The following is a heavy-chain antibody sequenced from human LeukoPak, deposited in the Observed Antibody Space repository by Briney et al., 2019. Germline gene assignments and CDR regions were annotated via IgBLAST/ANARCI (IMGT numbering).Heavy chain of an antibody. J-gene: IGHJ1*01. CDR2: ISYDGSNK. V-gene: IGHV3-30-3*01. CDR1: GFTFSSYA. Sequence: GGSLRLSCAASGFTFSSYAMHWVRQAPGKGLEWVAVISYDGSNKYYADSVKGRFTISRDNAKNSLYLQMNSLRAEDTAVYYCARDPPLIAAAGSRYFQHWGQGTLLTVSS. D-gene: IGHD6-13*01. CDR3: ARDPPLIAAAGSRYFQH.